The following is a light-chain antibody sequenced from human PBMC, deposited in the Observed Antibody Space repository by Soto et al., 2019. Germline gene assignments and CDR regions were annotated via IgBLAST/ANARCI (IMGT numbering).Light chain of an antibody. J-gene: IGKJ4*01. CDR2: GAS. V-gene: IGKV3-20*01. CDR3: QQYGTSPLT. Sequence: ETVCTQYTGTLCLSPGERATLSCRASQSVTSAHLAWYLQKPGQAPRLLVYGASSRATGIPVRFSGSGSGTDFTLTISRLEPEDFAVYYCQQYGTSPLTFGGGTKVDI. CDR1: QSVTSAH.